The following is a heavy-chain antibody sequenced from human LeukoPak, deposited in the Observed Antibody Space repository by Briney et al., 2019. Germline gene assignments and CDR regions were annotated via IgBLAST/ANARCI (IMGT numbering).Heavy chain of an antibody. CDR1: GFTFSSYG. D-gene: IGHD6-19*01. Sequence: PGGSLRLSCAASGFTFSSYGMHWVRQAPGKGLEWVAFIRYDGSNKYYADSVKGRFTISRDNSKNTLYLQMNSLRAEDTAVYYCAKDRGIPSSIAVAGTAFQHWGQGTLVTVSS. CDR2: IRYDGSNK. CDR3: AKDRGIPSSIAVAGTAFQH. J-gene: IGHJ1*01. V-gene: IGHV3-30*02.